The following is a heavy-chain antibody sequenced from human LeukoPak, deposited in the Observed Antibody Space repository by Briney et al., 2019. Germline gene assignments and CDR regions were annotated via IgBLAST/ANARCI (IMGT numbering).Heavy chain of an antibody. J-gene: IGHJ4*02. CDR2: IYYRGST. CDR1: GGSISSYY. V-gene: IGHV4-59*01. Sequence: PSETLSLTCTVSGGSISSYYWSWIRQPPEKGLEWIGFIYYRGSTNYNPSLKSRVTISVDTSKNQFSLKLTSVTAADTAVYYCARAVVLYYFDYWGQGTLVTVSS. CDR3: ARAVVLYYFDY. D-gene: IGHD3-22*01.